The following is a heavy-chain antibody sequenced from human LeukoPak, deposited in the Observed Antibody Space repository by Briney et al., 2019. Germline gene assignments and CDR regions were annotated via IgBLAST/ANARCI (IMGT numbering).Heavy chain of an antibody. D-gene: IGHD2-15*01. CDR3: ARGTPYCSGGSCYLFDY. CDR1: GESITSGGYY. Sequence: PSETLSLTCTVSGESITSGGYYWSWIRQHPGKGLEWIGEINHSGSTNYNPSLKSRVTISVDTSKNQFSLKLSSVTAADTAVYYCARGTPYCSGGSCYLFDYWGQGTLVTVSS. CDR2: INHSGST. V-gene: IGHV4-34*01. J-gene: IGHJ4*02.